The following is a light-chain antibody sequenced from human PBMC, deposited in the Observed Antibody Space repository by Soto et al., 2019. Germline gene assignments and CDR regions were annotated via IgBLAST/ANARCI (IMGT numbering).Light chain of an antibody. CDR3: QQTYSTPHT. CDR2: GTS. J-gene: IGKJ2*01. Sequence: DIQMTQSPSSLSASVGDRVTITCRASQSVSTYLNWFQHKPGRAPKLLIYGTSSLQSGVPSRFSGSCSGTDYTLTISSLQAEDVATYYCQQTYSTPHTFGQGTKLELK. CDR1: QSVSTY. V-gene: IGKV1-39*01.